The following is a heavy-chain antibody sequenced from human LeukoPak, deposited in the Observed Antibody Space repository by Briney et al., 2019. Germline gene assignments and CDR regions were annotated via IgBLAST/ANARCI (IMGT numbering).Heavy chain of an antibody. CDR2: IKQDGSEK. J-gene: IGHJ4*02. Sequence: GGSLRLSCAASGFTFSSYWMSWVRQAPGKGLEWVANIKQDGSEKYYVDSVKGRFTISRDNAKNSLYLQMNTLRAEDTAVYYCARDQPYYSDSGSFVPFHYWGQGTLVTVSS. V-gene: IGHV3-7*01. CDR3: ARDQPYYSDSGSFVPFHY. CDR1: GFTFSSYW. D-gene: IGHD3-10*01.